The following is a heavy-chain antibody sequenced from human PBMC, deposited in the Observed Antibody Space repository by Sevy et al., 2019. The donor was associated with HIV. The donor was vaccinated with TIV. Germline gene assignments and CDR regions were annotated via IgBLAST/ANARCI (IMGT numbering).Heavy chain of an antibody. Sequence: SETLSLTCTVSGGSISSGGYYWSWIRQHPGKGLEWIGYIYYCGSTYYNPSLKSRVTISVDTSKNQFSLKLSSVTAAATAVYYCARGGRYSYGLDYWGQGTLVTVSS. CDR3: ARGGRYSYGLDY. J-gene: IGHJ4*02. D-gene: IGHD5-18*01. V-gene: IGHV4-31*03. CDR1: GGSISSGGYY. CDR2: IYYCGST.